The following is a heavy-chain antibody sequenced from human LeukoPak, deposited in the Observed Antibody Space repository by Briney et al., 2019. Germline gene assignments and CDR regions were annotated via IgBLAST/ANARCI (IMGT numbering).Heavy chain of an antibody. J-gene: IGHJ3*02. V-gene: IGHV4-59*11. D-gene: IGHD1-26*01. CDR1: GGSISSHY. CDR2: IYYSGST. CDR3: ARPLYGSSRVFDI. Sequence: SETLSLTCTVSGGSISSHYWGWIRQPPGKGLEWIGYIYYSGSTNYNPSLKSRVTISVDTSKNQFSLKLSSVTAADTAVYYCARPLYGSSRVFDIWGQGTMVTVSS.